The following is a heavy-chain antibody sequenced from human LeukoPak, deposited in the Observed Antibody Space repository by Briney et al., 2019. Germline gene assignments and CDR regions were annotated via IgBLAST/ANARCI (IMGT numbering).Heavy chain of an antibody. D-gene: IGHD5-12*01. J-gene: IGHJ4*02. CDR2: IIPILGIA. CDR3: ARVLDIVAKGADY. Sequence: SVKVSCKASGGTFSSYAISWVRQAPGQGLEWMGRIIPILGIANYAQKFQGRVTITADKSTSTAYMELSSLRSEDTAVYYCARVLDIVAKGADYWGQGTLVTVSS. CDR1: GGTFSSYA. V-gene: IGHV1-69*04.